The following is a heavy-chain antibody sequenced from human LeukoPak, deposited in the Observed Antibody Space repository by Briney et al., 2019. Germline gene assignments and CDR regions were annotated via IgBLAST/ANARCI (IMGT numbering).Heavy chain of an antibody. D-gene: IGHD3-10*01. CDR2: TREDGSEK. V-gene: IGHV3-7*01. Sequence: GGSLRLSCTASGFTFSTYWMSWVRQAPGKGLEWVANTREDGSEKYYVDSAKGRFTISRDNAKNSLYLQMNSLRAEDTAVYYCARELAGHYYGSGSSFDYWGQGTLVTVSS. CDR1: GFTFSTYW. J-gene: IGHJ4*02. CDR3: ARELAGHYYGSGSSFDY.